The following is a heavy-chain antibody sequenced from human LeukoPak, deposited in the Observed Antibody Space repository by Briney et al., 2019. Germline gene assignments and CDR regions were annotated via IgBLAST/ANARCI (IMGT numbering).Heavy chain of an antibody. CDR2: IYNSGNT. D-gene: IGHD6-13*01. V-gene: IGHV4-4*08. CDR3: ARSKSSRYFED. J-gene: IGHJ4*02. Sequence: SSETLSLTCTVSGGSISTYYWGWIRQPPGKGLQWIGYIYNSGNTNYNPSLKSRVTISVDTSKNEFSLKLSSVTAADTAVYYCARSKSSRYFEDWGQGTLVTVSS. CDR1: GGSISTYY.